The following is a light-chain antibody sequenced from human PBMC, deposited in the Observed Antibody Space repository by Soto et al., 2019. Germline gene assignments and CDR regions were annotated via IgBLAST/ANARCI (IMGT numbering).Light chain of an antibody. CDR2: GNS. V-gene: IGLV1-40*01. Sequence: QSALTQPPSVSGAPGQRVTISCTGSSSNIGAGYDVHWYQQLPGTAPKLLIYGNSNRPSGVPDRFSGSKSGTSASLAITGLQAEDEADYYGQSYDSSLSGPYAVFGGGTQLTVL. J-gene: IGLJ7*01. CDR3: QSYDSSLSGPYAV. CDR1: SSNIGAGYD.